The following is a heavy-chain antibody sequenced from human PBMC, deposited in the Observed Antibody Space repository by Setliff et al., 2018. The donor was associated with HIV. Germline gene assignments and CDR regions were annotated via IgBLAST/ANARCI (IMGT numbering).Heavy chain of an antibody. V-gene: IGHV4-39*01. CDR1: GGSISSSSYY. CDR2: IYYSGST. J-gene: IGHJ3*02. CDR3: ARLRGAFDI. Sequence: SCTVSGGSISSSSYYWGWIRQPPGKGLEWIGSIYYSGSTYYNPSLKSRVTISVDTSKNQFSLKLSSVTAADTAVYYCARLRGAFDIWGQGTMVTVSS.